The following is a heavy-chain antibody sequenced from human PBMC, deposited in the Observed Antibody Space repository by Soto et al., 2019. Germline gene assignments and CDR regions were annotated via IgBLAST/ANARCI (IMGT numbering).Heavy chain of an antibody. D-gene: IGHD3-16*01. V-gene: IGHV3-48*03. Sequence: DVQLVESGGGLVQPGGSLRLSCAASGFTFSSYEMNWVRQAPGKGLEWLSYISKSGSTIYYADSLKGRFTISRDNAKNSVYLQRKGGRAGDRAIYYCATEGGGMDFGGQGTRVTVS. CDR3: ATEGGGMDF. J-gene: IGHJ4*02. CDR2: ISKSGSTI. CDR1: GFTFSSYE.